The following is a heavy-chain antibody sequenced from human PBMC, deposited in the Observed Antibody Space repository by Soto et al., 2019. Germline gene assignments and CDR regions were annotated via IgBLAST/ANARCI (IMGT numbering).Heavy chain of an antibody. V-gene: IGHV3-23*01. CDR3: AKDLSRYAPQPTNFDY. CDR1: GFTFSSYA. CDR2: ISGSGGST. J-gene: IGHJ4*02. D-gene: IGHD3-16*01. Sequence: PGGSLRLSCAASGFTFSSYAMSWVRQAPGKGLEWVSAISGSGGSTYYADSVKGRFTISRDNSKNTLYLQMNSLRAEDTAVYYCAKDLSRYAPQPTNFDYWGKGTLVTVSS.